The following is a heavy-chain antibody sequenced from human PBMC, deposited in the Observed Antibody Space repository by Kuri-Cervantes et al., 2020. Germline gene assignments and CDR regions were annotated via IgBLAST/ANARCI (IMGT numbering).Heavy chain of an antibody. J-gene: IGHJ4*02. V-gene: IGHV3-7*01. CDR3: ATDKNKFEY. CDR2: IKEDGSEM. D-gene: IGHD1/OR15-1a*01. Sequence: GGSLRLSCVASGFTVSSSYMTWVRQAPGKGLEWVANIKEDGSEMFHVDSVKGRFTISRDNAKNSLFLQMNTLRAEDTAVYYCATDKNKFEYWGQGTLVTVSS. CDR1: GFTVSSSY.